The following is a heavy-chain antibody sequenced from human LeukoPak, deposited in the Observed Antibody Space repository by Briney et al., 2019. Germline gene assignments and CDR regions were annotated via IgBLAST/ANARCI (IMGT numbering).Heavy chain of an antibody. Sequence: PGGSLRLSCAASGFTFSSYAMSWVRQAPGKGLEWVSAISGSGGSTYYADSVKGRITISRDNSKNTLYLQMNSLRAEDTAVYYCAKDRAEYYDFWSGYYTGYYFDYWGQGTLVTVSS. V-gene: IGHV3-23*01. J-gene: IGHJ4*02. CDR2: ISGSGGST. D-gene: IGHD3-3*01. CDR1: GFTFSSYA. CDR3: AKDRAEYYDFWSGYYTGYYFDY.